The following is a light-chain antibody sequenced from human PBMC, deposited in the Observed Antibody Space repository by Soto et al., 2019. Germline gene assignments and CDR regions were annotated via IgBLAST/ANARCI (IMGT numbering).Light chain of an antibody. Sequence: IVMTQSPATLSLSPGEKATLSCRASQSISNNFVWFQQKPGQVPRLLIYGASNRATGVSARFSGSGSGTEFTLTISSLQSEDFAVYYCLQYHYWWTFGQGTKVEIK. V-gene: IGKV3-15*01. CDR1: QSISNN. CDR3: LQYHYWWT. CDR2: GAS. J-gene: IGKJ1*01.